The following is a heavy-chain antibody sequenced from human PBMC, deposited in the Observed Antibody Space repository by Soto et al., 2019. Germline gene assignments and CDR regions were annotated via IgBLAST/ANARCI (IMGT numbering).Heavy chain of an antibody. J-gene: IGHJ4*02. D-gene: IGHD5-18*01. V-gene: IGHV3-30-3*01. CDR1: GFSFSSYS. CDR3: ARDRRFGNGYSLGFDY. Sequence: GGSLRLSCVGTGFSFSSYSMHWVRQAPGKGLEWVAFVSFDGNNKYYANSVKDRFTVSRDNSKNTMYVQMNSLKPEDTAVYYCARDRRFGNGYSLGFDYWGQGTLVTVS. CDR2: VSFDGNNK.